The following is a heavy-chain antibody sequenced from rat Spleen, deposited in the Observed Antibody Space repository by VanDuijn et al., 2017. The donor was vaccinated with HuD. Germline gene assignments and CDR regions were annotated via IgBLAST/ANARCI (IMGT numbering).Heavy chain of an antibody. CDR2: ISPSGGST. Sequence: EVQLVESGGGLVQPGRSLKLSCAASGFTFSNYGMHWIRQAPTKGLEWVASISPSGGSTYYRDSVKGRFTISRDNAKSTLYLQMDSLRSEDTATYYCATEGPYNNYGLGYWGQGVMVTVSS. CDR1: GFTFSNYG. D-gene: IGHD1-10*01. CDR3: ATEGPYNNYGLGY. V-gene: IGHV5-19*01. J-gene: IGHJ2*01.